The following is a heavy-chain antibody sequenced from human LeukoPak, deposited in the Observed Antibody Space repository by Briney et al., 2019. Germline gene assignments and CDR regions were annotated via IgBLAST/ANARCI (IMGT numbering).Heavy chain of an antibody. CDR1: GYSFTSYW. V-gene: IGHV5-51*01. CDR3: ARLGIAAAGTWVDFDY. CDR2: IYPGDSHT. J-gene: IGHJ4*02. D-gene: IGHD6-13*01. Sequence: PGKSLKISCKGSGYSFTSYWNGWVRQLPGKGLEWMGIIYPGDSHTRYSPSFQGQVTISADKSISTAYLQWSSLKASDTAMYYCARLGIAAAGTWVDFDYWGQGTLVTVSS.